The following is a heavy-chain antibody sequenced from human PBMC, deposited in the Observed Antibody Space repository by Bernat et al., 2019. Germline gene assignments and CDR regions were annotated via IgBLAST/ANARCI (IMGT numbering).Heavy chain of an antibody. J-gene: IGHJ5*02. CDR2: ISGSGAST. CDR3: ARDVGPTVLLQGVISP. Sequence: EVQLVESGGGFVQSGGSLRLSCAASGFSFSSYAMYWVRQAPGKGLEWVSAISGSGASTYYADSVKGRFSISRDSSKNTLFLQLNSLRAEDPGIFYCARDVGPTVLLQGVISPWCQGTLVTVSS. CDR1: GFSFSSYA. D-gene: IGHD3-10*01. V-gene: IGHV3-23*04.